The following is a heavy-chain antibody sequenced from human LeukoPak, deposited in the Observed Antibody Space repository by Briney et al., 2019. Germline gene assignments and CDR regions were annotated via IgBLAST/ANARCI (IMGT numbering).Heavy chain of an antibody. CDR1: GFTFSSYS. V-gene: IGHV3-21*01. Sequence: RGSLRLSCAASGFTFSSYSMNWVRQAPGKGLEWVSSISSSSSYIYYADSVKGRFTISRDNAKNSLYLQMNSLRAEDTAVYYCARDRGIHSSGWYFDYWGQGTLVTVSS. J-gene: IGHJ4*02. CDR2: ISSSSSYI. CDR3: ARDRGIHSSGWYFDY. D-gene: IGHD6-19*01.